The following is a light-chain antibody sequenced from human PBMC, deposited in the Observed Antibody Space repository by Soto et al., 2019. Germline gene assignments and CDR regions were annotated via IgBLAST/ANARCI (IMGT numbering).Light chain of an antibody. CDR3: QQHTDWPPIT. J-gene: IGKJ5*01. V-gene: IGKV3-11*01. CDR1: QSVSSY. Sequence: EIVLTQSPATLSLSPGERATLSCRASQSVSSYLAWYQQKPGQAPRLLIYSASTRATGVPARFSGSGSGTDFILTISSLQSEDVAVYYCQQHTDWPPITFGQGTRLEIK. CDR2: SAS.